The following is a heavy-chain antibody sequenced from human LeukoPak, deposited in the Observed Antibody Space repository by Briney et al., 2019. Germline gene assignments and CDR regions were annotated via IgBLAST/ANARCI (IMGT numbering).Heavy chain of an antibody. CDR1: GYTFTSYY. V-gene: IGHV1-46*01. D-gene: IGHD3-22*01. CDR2: INPSGGST. J-gene: IGHJ3*02. Sequence: ASVKVSCKASGYTFTSYYMHWVRQAPGQGLEWMGIINPSGGSTSYAQKFQGRVTMTRDTSTSTVYMELSSLRSEDTAVYYCARDPNLLTYYYDSSGYYSPRFSDAFDIWGQGTMVTVSS. CDR3: ARDPNLLTYYYDSSGYYSPRFSDAFDI.